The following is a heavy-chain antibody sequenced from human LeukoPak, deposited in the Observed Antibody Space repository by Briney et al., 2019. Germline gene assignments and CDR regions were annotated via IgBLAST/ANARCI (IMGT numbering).Heavy chain of an antibody. Sequence: SETLSLTCTVSGGSISSYYWSWIRQPPGKGLEWIGYIYYSGSTNYNPSLKSRVTISVDTPKNQFSLKLSSVTAADTAVYYCARGGYSSSWYSYYYYMDVWGKGTTVTVSS. D-gene: IGHD6-13*01. CDR3: ARGGYSSSWYSYYYYMDV. J-gene: IGHJ6*03. V-gene: IGHV4-59*01. CDR2: IYYSGST. CDR1: GGSISSYY.